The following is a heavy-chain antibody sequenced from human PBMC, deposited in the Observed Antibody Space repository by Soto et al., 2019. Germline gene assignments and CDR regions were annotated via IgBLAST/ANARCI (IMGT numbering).Heavy chain of an antibody. J-gene: IGHJ6*02. V-gene: IGHV1-18*04. D-gene: IGHD2-15*01. CDR1: GYTFTSYG. CDR3: ARGYCSGGSCYSIGYYYYYYGMDV. Sequence: ASVKVSCKASGYTFTSYGISWVRQAPGQGLEWLGWISAYNGNTNYAQKLQGRVTMTTDTSTSTAYMELRSLRSDDTAVYYCARGYCSGGSCYSIGYYYYYYGMDVWGQGTTVTVSS. CDR2: ISAYNGNT.